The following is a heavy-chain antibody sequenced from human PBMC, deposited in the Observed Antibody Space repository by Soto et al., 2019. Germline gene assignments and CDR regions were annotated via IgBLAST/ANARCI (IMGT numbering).Heavy chain of an antibody. D-gene: IGHD6-25*01. V-gene: IGHV3-33*01. CDR1: GFTFSSYG. CDR2: IWYDGSNK. CDR3: ARAWSPATLPTDWLVL. J-gene: IGHJ5*02. Sequence: PGGSLRLSCAASGFTFSSYGMHWVRQAPGKGLEWVAVIWYDGSNKYYADSVKGRFTISRDNSKNTLHLQMNSLRAEDTAVYYCARAWSPATLPTDWLVLWGQGILGTV.